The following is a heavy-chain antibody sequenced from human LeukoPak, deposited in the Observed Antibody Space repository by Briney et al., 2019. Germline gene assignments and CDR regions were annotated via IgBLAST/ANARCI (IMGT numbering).Heavy chain of an antibody. D-gene: IGHD6-19*01. V-gene: IGHV4-39*02. CDR2: IYYSGST. J-gene: IGHJ4*02. Sequence: PSETLSLTCTVSGGSISSSSYYWGWIRQPPGKGLEWIGSIYYSGSTYYNPSLKSRVTISVDTSKNQFSLKLSSVTAADTAVYYCATDGRYVAVRNYWGQGNLVTVSS. CDR1: GGSISSSSYY. CDR3: ATDGRYVAVRNY.